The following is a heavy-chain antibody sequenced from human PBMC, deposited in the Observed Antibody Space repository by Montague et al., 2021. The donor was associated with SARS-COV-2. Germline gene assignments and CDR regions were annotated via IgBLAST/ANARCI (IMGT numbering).Heavy chain of an antibody. J-gene: IGHJ4*02. V-gene: IGHV3-30*03. CDR3: ARDNMGSIDY. Sequence: SLRLSCEASGFTFSTYYMQWVRQAPGKGLEWVAIMSYDGSSRYHXDSVKGRSTISRDNSRNTLYLQMDSLRSEDTAVYYCARDNMGSIDYWGQGTLVTVSS. CDR1: GFTFSTYY. D-gene: IGHD1-26*01. CDR2: MSYDGSSR.